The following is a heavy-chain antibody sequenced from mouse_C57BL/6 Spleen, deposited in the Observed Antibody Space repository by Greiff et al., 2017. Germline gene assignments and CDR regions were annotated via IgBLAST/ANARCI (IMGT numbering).Heavy chain of an antibody. Sequence: QVQLQQSGAELVRPGASVTLSCKASGYTFTDYEMHWVKQTPVHGLEWIGAIDPENGGTAYNQKFKGKAILTADKSSSTAYMELRSLTSEDSAVYYCTRGTRTYDGYPWFAYWGQGTLVTVSA. CDR2: IDPENGGT. J-gene: IGHJ3*01. D-gene: IGHD2-3*01. CDR3: TRGTRTYDGYPWFAY. V-gene: IGHV1-15*01. CDR1: GYTFTDYE.